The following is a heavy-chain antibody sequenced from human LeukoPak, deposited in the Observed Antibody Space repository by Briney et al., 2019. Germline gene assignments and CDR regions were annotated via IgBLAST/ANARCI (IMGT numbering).Heavy chain of an antibody. CDR2: ISASGST. CDR3: ARAPLNYYDSSGYPRYWYFDL. CDR1: GGSISSGSYY. D-gene: IGHD3-22*01. Sequence: SETLSLTCTVSGGSISSGSYYWSWIRQPAGKGLEWIGRISASGSTNYNPSLKSRVTISIDTSKNQFSLKLSSVTAADTAVYYCARAPLNYYDSSGYPRYWYFDLWGRGTLVTVSS. J-gene: IGHJ2*01. V-gene: IGHV4-61*02.